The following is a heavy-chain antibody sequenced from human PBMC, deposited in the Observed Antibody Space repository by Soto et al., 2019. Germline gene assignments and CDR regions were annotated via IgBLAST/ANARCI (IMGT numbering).Heavy chain of an antibody. Sequence: PGESLKISCKGSGYSFTSYWIGWVRQMPGKGLEWMGIIYPGDSDTRYSPSFQGQVTISADKSISTAYLQWSSLKASDTAMYYCASSYDSSGYYGEGFLGGRKYYYGMDVWGQGTTVTVSS. J-gene: IGHJ6*02. D-gene: IGHD3-22*01. CDR2: IYPGDSDT. CDR1: GYSFTSYW. V-gene: IGHV5-51*01. CDR3: ASSYDSSGYYGEGFLGGRKYYYGMDV.